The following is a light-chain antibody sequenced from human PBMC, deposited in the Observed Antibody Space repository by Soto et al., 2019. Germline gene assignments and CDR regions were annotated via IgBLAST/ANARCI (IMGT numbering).Light chain of an antibody. Sequence: QSVLTQPASVSGSPGQSITISCTGTSSDVGSYNLVSWYQQHPGKAPKLMISEVSNRPSGVSNRFSGSKSGNTASLTISGLQAEDEADYYCSSYTGTSPPLVFGGGTTLTVL. V-gene: IGLV2-14*02. CDR2: EVS. CDR3: SSYTGTSPPLV. J-gene: IGLJ3*02. CDR1: SSDVGSYNL.